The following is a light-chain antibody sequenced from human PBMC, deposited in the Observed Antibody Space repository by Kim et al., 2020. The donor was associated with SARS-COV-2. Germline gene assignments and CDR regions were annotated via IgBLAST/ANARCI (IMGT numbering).Light chain of an antibody. CDR3: SSYSITSIL. V-gene: IGLV2-14*03. CDR2: DVS. Sequence: QSALTQPASVSGSPGQSITISCTGTSSDIGDFKYVSWYQQHPGQAPKLMIYDVSTRPSEVSNRFSGSKSGNTASLTISGLQAEDEADYYCSSYSITSILFGGGTQLTVL. J-gene: IGLJ2*01. CDR1: SSDIGDFKY.